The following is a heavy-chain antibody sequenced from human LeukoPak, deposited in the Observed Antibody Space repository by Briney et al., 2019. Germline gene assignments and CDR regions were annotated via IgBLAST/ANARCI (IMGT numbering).Heavy chain of an antibody. CDR1: GYTFTSYY. V-gene: IGHV1-46*01. CDR3: ARSNPFHYYGSGSYYNANDY. Sequence: ASVKVSCKASGYTFTSYYMHWVRQAPGQGLEWMGIINPSGGSTSYAQKFQGRVTMTRDTSTSTVYMELSSLRSDDTAVYYCARSNPFHYYGSGSYYNANDYWGQGTLVTVSS. J-gene: IGHJ4*02. D-gene: IGHD3-10*01. CDR2: INPSGGST.